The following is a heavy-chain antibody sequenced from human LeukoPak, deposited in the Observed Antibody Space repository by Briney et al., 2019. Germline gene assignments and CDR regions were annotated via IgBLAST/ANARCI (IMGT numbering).Heavy chain of an antibody. CDR3: ARRLPAAGTLDY. J-gene: IGHJ4*02. V-gene: IGHV4-39*01. Sequence: ASETLSLTCTVSGGSITSSSYYWGWIRQPPGKGLEWIGSVPYSGTTYYNPSLKSRVTISVDTSKNQFSLKLSSVTAADTAVYYCARRLPAAGTLDYWGQGTLVTVSS. D-gene: IGHD6-13*01. CDR2: VPYSGTT. CDR1: GGSITSSSYY.